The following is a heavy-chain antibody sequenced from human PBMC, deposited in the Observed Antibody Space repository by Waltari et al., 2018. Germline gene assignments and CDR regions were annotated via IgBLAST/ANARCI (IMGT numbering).Heavy chain of an antibody. J-gene: IGHJ3*02. Sequence: QVQLQESGPGLVKPSETLSLTCAVSGYSISSGYYWGWIRQPPGKGLEWIGSIYHSGSTYYNPSLKSRVTISVDTAKNQFSLKLSAVTAADTDVYYCARDRWYSSSSDAFDIWGQGTMVTVSS. CDR1: GYSISSGYY. CDR3: ARDRWYSSSSDAFDI. CDR2: IYHSGST. V-gene: IGHV4-38-2*02. D-gene: IGHD6-13*01.